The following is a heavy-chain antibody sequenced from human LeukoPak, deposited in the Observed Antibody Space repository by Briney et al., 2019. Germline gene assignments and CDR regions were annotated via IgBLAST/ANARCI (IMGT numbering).Heavy chain of an antibody. CDR3: ARTLSGYDSLYYFDY. CDR1: GFTFSSYA. Sequence: GRSLRLSCAASGFTFSSYAMHWVRQAPGKGLEWVAVISYDGSNKYYADSVKGRFTISRDNSKNTLYLQMNSLGAEDTAVYYCARTLSGYDSLYYFDYWGQGTLVTVSS. J-gene: IGHJ4*02. V-gene: IGHV3-30*04. D-gene: IGHD5-12*01. CDR2: ISYDGSNK.